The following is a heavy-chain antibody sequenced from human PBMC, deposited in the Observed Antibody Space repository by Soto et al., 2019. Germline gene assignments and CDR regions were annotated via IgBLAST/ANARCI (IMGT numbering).Heavy chain of an antibody. CDR3: ARAGIAAAGNYYYYYYGMDV. J-gene: IGHJ6*02. Sequence: ETHRVTWGVYGGTVRAYNWSWSRPPLGKGLEWIGEINHSGSTNYNPSLKSRVTISVDTSKNQFSLKLSSVTAADTAVYYCARAGIAAAGNYYYYYYGMDVWGQGTTVS. D-gene: IGHD6-13*01. CDR1: GGTVRAYN. CDR2: INHSGST. V-gene: IGHV4-34*01.